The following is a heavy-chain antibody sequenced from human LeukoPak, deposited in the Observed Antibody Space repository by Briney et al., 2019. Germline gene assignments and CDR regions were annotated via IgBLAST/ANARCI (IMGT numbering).Heavy chain of an antibody. CDR2: IYYSGST. D-gene: IGHD5-24*01. CDR3: ARHDREMAGAFDI. J-gene: IGHJ3*02. V-gene: IGHV4-59*08. CDR1: GGSIGSYY. Sequence: PSETLSLTCTVSGGSIGSYYWSWVRQPPGKGLEWIGYIYYSGSTNYNPSLKSRVTISVDTSKNQFSLKLSSVTAADTAVYYCARHDREMAGAFDIWGQGTMVTVSS.